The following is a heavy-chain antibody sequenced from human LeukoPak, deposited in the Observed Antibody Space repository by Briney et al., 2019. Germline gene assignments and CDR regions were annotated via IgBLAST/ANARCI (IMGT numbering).Heavy chain of an antibody. D-gene: IGHD6-13*01. J-gene: IGHJ3*02. CDR1: GGSISSGGYS. Sequence: SQTLSLTCAVSGGSISSGGYSWSWIWQPPGKGLEWIGYIYHSGSTYYNPSLKSRVTISVDRSKNQFSLKLSSVTAADTAVYYCARGYSSSWPNAFDIWGQGTMVTVSS. CDR3: ARGYSSSWPNAFDI. CDR2: IYHSGST. V-gene: IGHV4-30-2*01.